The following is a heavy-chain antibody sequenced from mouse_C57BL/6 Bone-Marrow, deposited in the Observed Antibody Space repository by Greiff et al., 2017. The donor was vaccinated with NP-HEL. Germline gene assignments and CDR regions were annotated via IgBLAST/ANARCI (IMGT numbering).Heavy chain of an antibody. CDR3: ARMESGYYCAMDY. Sequence: QVQLQQPGTELVKPGASVKLSCKASGYTFTSYWMNWVKQRPGQGLEWIGHINPSNGGTNYNEKFKSKATLTVDTSSSTAYMQLSSLPSEDSAVYYCARMESGYYCAMDYWGQGTSVTVSS. CDR1: GYTFTSYW. CDR2: INPSNGGT. D-gene: IGHD3-1*01. J-gene: IGHJ4*01. V-gene: IGHV1-53*01.